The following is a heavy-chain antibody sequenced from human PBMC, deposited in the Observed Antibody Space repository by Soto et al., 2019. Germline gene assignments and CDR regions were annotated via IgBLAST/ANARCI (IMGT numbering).Heavy chain of an antibody. CDR3: ARAGLRAHDAFDS. V-gene: IGHV3-7*03. Sequence: PGGSLRLSCAASGFTFSLYWMSWVRQAPGKGLEWVANINQDGSEKNYVDSIKGRFTISRDNAKNSLYLQMDSLRVEDTAVYYCARAGLRAHDAFDSWGQGTMVTVSS. D-gene: IGHD1-26*01. J-gene: IGHJ3*02. CDR2: INQDGSEK. CDR1: GFTFSLYW.